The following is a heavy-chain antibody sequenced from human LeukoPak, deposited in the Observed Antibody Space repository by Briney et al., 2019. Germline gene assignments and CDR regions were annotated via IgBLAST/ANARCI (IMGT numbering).Heavy chain of an antibody. V-gene: IGHV4-31*03. CDR1: GGSISSGGYY. CDR3: ARDSTTPYAFDI. D-gene: IGHD2-15*01. J-gene: IGHJ3*02. Sequence: SETLSLTCTVSGGSISSGGYYWSWIRQHPGKGLEWIGYIYYSGSTYYNPSLKSRVTISVDTSKNQFSLKLSSVTAADTAVYYCARDSTTPYAFDIWGQGTMVTVSS. CDR2: IYYSGST.